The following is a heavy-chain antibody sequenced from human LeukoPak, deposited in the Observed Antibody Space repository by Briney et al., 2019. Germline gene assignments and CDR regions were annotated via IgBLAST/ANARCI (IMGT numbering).Heavy chain of an antibody. Sequence: SETLSLTCTVPGGSLSSSSYYWGWIRQPPGKGLEWIGSIYYSGSTYYNPSLKSRVTISVDTSKNQFSLKLSSVTAADTAVYYCARQGLSDILTGYYPRYYYYYMDVWGKGTTVTVSS. J-gene: IGHJ6*03. D-gene: IGHD3-9*01. CDR2: IYYSGST. CDR3: ARQGLSDILTGYYPRYYYYYMDV. CDR1: GGSLSSSSYY. V-gene: IGHV4-39*01.